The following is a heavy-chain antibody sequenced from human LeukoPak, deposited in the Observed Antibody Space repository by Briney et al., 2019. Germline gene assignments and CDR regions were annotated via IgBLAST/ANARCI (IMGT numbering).Heavy chain of an antibody. CDR1: GFTFGSYG. CDR2: IWYDGSNK. J-gene: IGHJ4*02. V-gene: IGHV3-33*01. Sequence: GGSLRLSCAASGFTFGSYGMHWVRQAPGKGLEWVAVIWYDGSNKYYADSVKGRFTISRDNSKNTLYLQMNSLRAEDTAVYYCARDYMGANMWGWHYYDSSGYFDYWGQGTLVTVSS. D-gene: IGHD3-22*01. CDR3: ARDYMGANMWGWHYYDSSGYFDY.